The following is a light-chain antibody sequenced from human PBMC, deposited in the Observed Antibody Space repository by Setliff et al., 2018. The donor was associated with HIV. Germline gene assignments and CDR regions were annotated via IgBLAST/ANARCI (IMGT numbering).Light chain of an antibody. V-gene: IGKV3-11*01. CDR2: DAS. J-gene: IGKJ4*01. CDR3: LHRSNWPPGLT. Sequence: EIVLTQSPATLSLSPGERATLSCRASQSVSSYLAWYQHKPGQAPRLLIYDASNRATGIPARFSGSGSGTDFTLPISSLEPEDFAVYYCLHRSNWPPGLTFGGGTKVDIK. CDR1: QSVSSY.